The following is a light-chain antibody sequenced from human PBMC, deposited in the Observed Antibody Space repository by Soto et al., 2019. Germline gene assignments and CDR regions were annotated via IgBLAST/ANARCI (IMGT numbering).Light chain of an antibody. J-gene: IGKJ1*01. CDR2: DAS. Sequence: DFLMTQSPSTLSASLGDRVTITCRASQDIYNWVAWYQQKPGQAPKFLIYDASTLQPGVPTRFSGSGLGTEFSLTLSSLLPDDFGSYYCHHTRTFGQGTKVEIK. CDR3: HHTRT. CDR1: QDIYNW. V-gene: IGKV1-5*01.